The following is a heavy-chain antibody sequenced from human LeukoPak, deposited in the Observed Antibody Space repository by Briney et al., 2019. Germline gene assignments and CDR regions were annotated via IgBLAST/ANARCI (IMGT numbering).Heavy chain of an antibody. CDR1: GGSISSSIYY. CDR2: IYYSGST. D-gene: IGHD4/OR15-4a*01. Sequence: KSSETLSLTCTVSGGSISSSIYYWGWIRQPPGKGLEWIGGIYYSGSTYYNPSLKSRVTISVDTSKNQFSLKLSSVTAADTAVYYCARPVLPDHDAFDIWGQGTMVTVSS. V-gene: IGHV4-39*01. CDR3: ARPVLPDHDAFDI. J-gene: IGHJ3*02.